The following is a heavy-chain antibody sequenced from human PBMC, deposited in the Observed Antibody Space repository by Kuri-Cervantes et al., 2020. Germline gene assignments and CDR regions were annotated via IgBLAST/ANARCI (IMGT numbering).Heavy chain of an antibody. J-gene: IGHJ4*02. CDR2: IYHSGST. CDR1: GGSFSGYY. Sequence: SETLSLTCAVYGGSFSGYYWSWIRQPPGKGLEWIGEIYHSGSTNYNPSLKSRVTISVDKSKNHFSLKLNSVTAADTAVYYCARENTGSSHYYDYWGQGTLVTVSS. D-gene: IGHD6-13*01. V-gene: IGHV4-34*01. CDR3: ARENTGSSHYYDY.